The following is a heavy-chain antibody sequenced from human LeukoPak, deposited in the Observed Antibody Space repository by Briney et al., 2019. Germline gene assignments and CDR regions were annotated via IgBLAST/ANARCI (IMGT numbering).Heavy chain of an antibody. CDR3: ARHLSGVTGYTYGRGIDY. Sequence: GGSLRLSCAASGFTLRSYSMNWVRQAPGRGLEWVSSITSSGRYIYYTDSVKGRFTISRDNANNSLYLQMNNLRAEDTAVYYCARHLSGVTGYTYGRGIDYWGQGTLVTVSS. CDR1: GFTLRSYS. CDR2: ITSSGRYI. V-gene: IGHV3-21*01. J-gene: IGHJ4*02. D-gene: IGHD5-18*01.